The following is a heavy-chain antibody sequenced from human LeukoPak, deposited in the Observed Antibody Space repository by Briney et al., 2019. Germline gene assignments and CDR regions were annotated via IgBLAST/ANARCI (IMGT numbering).Heavy chain of an antibody. V-gene: IGHV1-2*02. Sequence: ASVKVSCKASGYTFTGYYMHWVRQAPGQGVEWMGWINPNSGGTNYAQKFQGRVTMTRDTSISTAYMELSRLRSDDTAVYYCARDSGSYYVFFYWGQGTLVTVSS. CDR3: ARDSGSYYVFFY. J-gene: IGHJ4*02. CDR1: GYTFTGYY. CDR2: INPNSGGT. D-gene: IGHD1-26*01.